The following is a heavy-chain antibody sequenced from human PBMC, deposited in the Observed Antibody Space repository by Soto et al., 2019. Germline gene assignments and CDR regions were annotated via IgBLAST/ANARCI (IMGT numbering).Heavy chain of an antibody. CDR1: GGTFSSYA. CDR3: ARGGSYRYGAGNWFDP. D-gene: IGHD3-16*02. CDR2: IIPIFGTA. V-gene: IGHV1-69*13. J-gene: IGHJ5*02. Sequence: SVKVSCKASGGTFSSYAISWVRQAPGQGLEWMGGIIPIFGTANYAQKFQGRVTITADESTSTAYMELSSLRSEDTAVYYCARGGSYRYGAGNWFDPWGQGTLVTVSS.